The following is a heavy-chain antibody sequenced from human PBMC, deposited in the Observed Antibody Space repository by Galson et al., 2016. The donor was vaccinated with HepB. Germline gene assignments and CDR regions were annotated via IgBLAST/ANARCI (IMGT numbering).Heavy chain of an antibody. Sequence: SLRLSCAASGFTFSSYAMHWVRQAPGKGLEWVAVITFDGSNNFYADSVKGRFTISRDNSKNTLYLQMNSLRAEDTAVYYCAREDDYDWGSYRYMRTVPQYYCDCSGQGTLVTVSS. CDR3: AREDDYDWGSYRYMRTVPQYYCDC. J-gene: IGHJ4*02. CDR2: ITFDGSNN. V-gene: IGHV3-30-3*01. CDR1: GFTFSSYA. D-gene: IGHD3-16*02.